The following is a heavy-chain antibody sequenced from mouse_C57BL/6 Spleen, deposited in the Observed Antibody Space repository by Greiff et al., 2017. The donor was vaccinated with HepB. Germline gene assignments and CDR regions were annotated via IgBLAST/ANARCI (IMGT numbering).Heavy chain of an antibody. CDR1: GFNIKDYY. V-gene: IGHV14-2*01. CDR3: ARDYYGSSGFAD. Sequence: VQLQQSGAELVKPGASVKLSCTASGFNIKDYYMHWVKQRTEQGLEWIGRIDPEDGETKYAPKFQGKATLTADTSSNTAYLQLSSLTSEDTAVYYCARDYYGSSGFADWGQGTLVTVSA. CDR2: IDPEDGET. J-gene: IGHJ3*01. D-gene: IGHD1-1*01.